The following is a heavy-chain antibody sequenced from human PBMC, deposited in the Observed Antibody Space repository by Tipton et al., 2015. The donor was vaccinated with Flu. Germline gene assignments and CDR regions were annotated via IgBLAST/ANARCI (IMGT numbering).Heavy chain of an antibody. CDR2: IYYSGST. CDR3: AGKVANWGVWEPLDY. CDR1: GEALGSGDYY. Sequence: GEALGSGDYYWTWVRQHPGKGLEWIGHIYYSGSTYYNPSLKTRLAIPVDTSKNQISLNLSSVTAADTAVYYCAGKVANWGVWEPLDYWGHGTVVNVSA. V-gene: IGHV4-31*02. D-gene: IGHD7-27*01. J-gene: IGHJ4*01.